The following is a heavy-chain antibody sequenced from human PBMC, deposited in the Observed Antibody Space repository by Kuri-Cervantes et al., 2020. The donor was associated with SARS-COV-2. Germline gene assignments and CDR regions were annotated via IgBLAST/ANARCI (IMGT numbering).Heavy chain of an antibody. V-gene: IGHV6-1*01. CDR1: GDSVSSNNAA. CDR2: TYYRSKWYN. J-gene: IGHJ4*02. D-gene: IGHD5-18*01. Sequence: SQTLSLTCAISGDSVSSNNAAWNWIRQSPSRGLEWLGRTYYRSKWYNDYAESVKSRTTINPDTSKNQFSLQLNSVTPEDTAVYFCARGAAAIVRTFDYWGQGTLVIVSS. CDR3: ARGAAAIVRTFDY.